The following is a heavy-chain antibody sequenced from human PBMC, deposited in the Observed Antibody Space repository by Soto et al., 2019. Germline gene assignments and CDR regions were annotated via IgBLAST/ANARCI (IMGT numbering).Heavy chain of an antibody. D-gene: IGHD3-3*01. V-gene: IGHV3-23*01. CDR2: ISDTGGDS. CDR3: AKVYQMYYDFWSGYYGPVYFDY. CDR1: GFTFINYA. J-gene: IGHJ4*02. Sequence: GGSLRLSCEASGFTFINYAMSWVRQSPGKGLEWVSSISDTGGDSYYADSMDGRFTVSRDNSKNTLYLQMNSLRAEDTAVYYCAKVYQMYYDFWSGYYGPVYFDYWGQGTLVTVSS.